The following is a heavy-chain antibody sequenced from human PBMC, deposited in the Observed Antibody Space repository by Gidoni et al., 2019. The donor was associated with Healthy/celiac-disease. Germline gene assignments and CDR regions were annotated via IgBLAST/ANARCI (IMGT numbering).Heavy chain of an antibody. CDR1: GASVSRNSAA. J-gene: IGHJ2*01. Sequence: QVQLQQSGPGLVKPSQTLSLTCPISGASVSRNSAAWNWIRQSPSRGLEWLGRTYYRSKWYNDYAVSGKSRITINPDTSKNQFSLQLNSVTPEDTAVYYCARAPGQTLRFLEWLPYPIYWYFDLWGRGTLVTVSS. CDR3: ARAPGQTLRFLEWLPYPIYWYFDL. V-gene: IGHV6-1*01. D-gene: IGHD3-3*01. CDR2: TYYRSKWYN.